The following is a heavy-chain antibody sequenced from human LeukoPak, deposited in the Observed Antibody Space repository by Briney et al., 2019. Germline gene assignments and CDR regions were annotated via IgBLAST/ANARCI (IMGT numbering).Heavy chain of an antibody. V-gene: IGHV4-59*08. D-gene: IGHD6-13*01. J-gene: IGHJ5*02. CDR1: GASICNYY. CDR2: IYYSGST. Sequence: SETLSLTCTVSGASICNYYWSWIRQSPGKGLEWIGYIYYSGSTNYNPSLESRVAMSVDTSKNQFSLRLSSVAAADTAIYYCARRYSSSWYVGFFDPWGQGTLVTVSS. CDR3: ARRYSSSWYVGFFDP.